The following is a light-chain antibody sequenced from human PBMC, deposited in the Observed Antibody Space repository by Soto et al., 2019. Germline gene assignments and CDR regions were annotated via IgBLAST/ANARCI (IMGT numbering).Light chain of an antibody. CDR1: QSFSSSY. Sequence: EIVLTQSPGTLSLSPGERATLSCRASQSFSSSYLAWYQQKPGQAPRLLIYGASTRATGIPDRFSGSGSGTDVTLTISGLEPEDVAVYYCQQYVSSPYTFGQGTKLEIK. V-gene: IGKV3-20*01. CDR2: GAS. CDR3: QQYVSSPYT. J-gene: IGKJ2*01.